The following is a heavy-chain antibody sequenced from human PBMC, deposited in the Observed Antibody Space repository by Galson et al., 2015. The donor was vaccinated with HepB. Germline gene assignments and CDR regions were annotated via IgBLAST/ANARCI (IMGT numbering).Heavy chain of an antibody. CDR1: GDSVSSHNVA. J-gene: IGHJ4*02. CDR2: TYYRSKWYY. Sequence: CAISGDSVSSHNVAWNWIRQSPSRGLEWLGRTYYRSKWYYDYAVSVRSRISINPDTTKNQISLHLNSVTPEDTAIYYRARDSNGGDDLLDYWGQGTLVTVSS. D-gene: IGHD2-8*01. CDR3: ARDSNGGDDLLDY. V-gene: IGHV6-1*01.